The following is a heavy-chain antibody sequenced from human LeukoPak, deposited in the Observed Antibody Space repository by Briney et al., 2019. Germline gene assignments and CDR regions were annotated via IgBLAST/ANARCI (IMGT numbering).Heavy chain of an antibody. V-gene: IGHV4-59*01. CDR1: GASISSYY. CDR2: IYYSGST. D-gene: IGHD1-14*01. Sequence: TSETLSLTCTVSGASISSYYWSWIRQPPGKGLEWIGYIYYSGSTTYNPSLMSRVTISVDTSKNQFSLKVGSMTAADTAVYYCARRRYNFDYWGQGTLVTVSS. CDR3: ARRRYNFDY. J-gene: IGHJ4*02.